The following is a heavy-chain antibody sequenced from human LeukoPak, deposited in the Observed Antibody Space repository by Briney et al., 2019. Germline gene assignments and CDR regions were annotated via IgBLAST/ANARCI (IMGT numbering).Heavy chain of an antibody. D-gene: IGHD6-19*01. Sequence: GASVKVSFKASGYTFSSYYMHWVRQAPGQGLEWLGIINPGDASTSYAQKFQGRVTMTRDTSTTTVYMELSSLRSEDTAVYYCATGRGSSGFFDYWGQGALVTVSS. CDR3: ATGRGSSGFFDY. J-gene: IGHJ4*02. V-gene: IGHV1-46*01. CDR2: INPGDAST. CDR1: GYTFSSYY.